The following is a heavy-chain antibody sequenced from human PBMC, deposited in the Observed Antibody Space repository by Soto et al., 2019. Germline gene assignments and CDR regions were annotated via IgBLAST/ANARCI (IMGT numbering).Heavy chain of an antibody. CDR2: IYHSGST. J-gene: IGHJ6*02. CDR1: GGSIRSSNW. D-gene: IGHD6-19*01. V-gene: IGHV4-4*02. Sequence: TMSLTCAVSGGSIRSSNWWSWVRQPPGKGLEWIGEIYHSGSTNYNPSLKSRVTISVDKSKNQFSLKLSSVTAADTAVYYCATSVDYYYGMVVWGQGTTVTVSS. CDR3: ATSVDYYYGMVV.